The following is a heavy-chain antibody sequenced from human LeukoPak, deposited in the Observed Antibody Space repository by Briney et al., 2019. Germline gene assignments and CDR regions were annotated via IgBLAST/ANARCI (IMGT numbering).Heavy chain of an antibody. CDR2: ISEDATNK. D-gene: IGHD3-9*01. Sequence: GGSLRLSCAASGFSLSSYAMQWVRQAPGKGPEWVSGISEDATNKYHADSVKGRFTISRDNSKNTLHLQMDSLRPEDTAVYYCARLMRGYAILTGYFDYWGQGTLVTVSS. V-gene: IGHV3-30-3*01. CDR1: GFSLSSYA. CDR3: ARLMRGYAILTGYFDY. J-gene: IGHJ4*02.